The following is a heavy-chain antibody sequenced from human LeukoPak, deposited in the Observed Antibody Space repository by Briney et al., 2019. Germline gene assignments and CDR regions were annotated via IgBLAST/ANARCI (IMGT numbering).Heavy chain of an antibody. J-gene: IGHJ3*02. CDR1: GGSISSGGYY. CDR2: IYYSGST. CDR3: ARDSILTYYYDSSGRGDAFDI. D-gene: IGHD3-22*01. Sequence: SRTLSLTCTVSGGSISSGGYYWGWIRQHPGKGLEWIGYIYYSGSTYYNPSLKSRVTISVDTSKNQFSLKLSSVTAADTAVYYCARDSILTYYYDSSGRGDAFDIWGQGTMVTVSS. V-gene: IGHV4-31*03.